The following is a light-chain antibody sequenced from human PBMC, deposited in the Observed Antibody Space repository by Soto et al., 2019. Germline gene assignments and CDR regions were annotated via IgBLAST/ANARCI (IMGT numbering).Light chain of an antibody. CDR3: KHYGNSPRT. V-gene: IGKV3-20*01. J-gene: IGKJ1*01. CDR2: GAS. Sequence: EIVLTQSPGTLSLSPGERATLSCRASQSVSSNFLAWYQQKPGQAPRLLIYGASNRATGIQDRFSGSGSGTDFTLTIRRLEPEDFAVYYCKHYGNSPRTFGQGTKVDIK. CDR1: QSVSSNF.